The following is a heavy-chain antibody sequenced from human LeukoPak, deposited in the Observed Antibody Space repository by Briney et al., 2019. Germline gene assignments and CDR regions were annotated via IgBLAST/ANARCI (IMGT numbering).Heavy chain of an antibody. CDR3: ATTGNFYDMDV. CDR1: GFAFFSTS. D-gene: IGHD1-1*01. V-gene: IGHV3-48*04. Sequence: GGSLRLSCAASGFAFFSTSIHWVRQAPGKGLEWLSYSSTVTGNIYYADSVKGRFTISRENAKSSLNLQMSSLRAEDTAVYFCATTGNFYDMDVWGKGTTVTVSS. CDR2: SSTVTGNI. J-gene: IGHJ6*03.